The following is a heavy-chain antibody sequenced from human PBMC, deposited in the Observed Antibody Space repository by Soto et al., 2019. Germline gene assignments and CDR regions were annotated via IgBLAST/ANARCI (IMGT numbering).Heavy chain of an antibody. J-gene: IGHJ5*02. CDR1: GFSFSPYW. CDR2: INIHGSNT. V-gene: IGHV3-74*01. CDR3: ARGPVYYASSGYFQYFHP. Sequence: GGSLRLSCAASGFSFSPYWMHWVRQVPGKGLMWVSRINIHGSNTHYADFVKGRFTISRDNATNTLYLQMDSLRAEDSAVYYCARGPVYYASSGYFQYFHPWGQGTLVTVSS. D-gene: IGHD3-22*01.